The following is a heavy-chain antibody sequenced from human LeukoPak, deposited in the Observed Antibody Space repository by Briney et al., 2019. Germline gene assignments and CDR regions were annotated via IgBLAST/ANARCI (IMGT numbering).Heavy chain of an antibody. V-gene: IGHV3-21*04. J-gene: IGHJ4*02. D-gene: IGHD3-22*01. CDR2: ISSSSNYI. CDR3: AKRRYDSSGHFDS. CDR1: GFTFSSYS. Sequence: GGSLRLSCAASGFTFSSYSMNWVRQAPGKGLEWVSFISSSSNYIYYTDSVKGRFTISRDNAKNSLFLQMNSLRAEDTAVYYCAKRRYDSSGHFDSWGQGTLVTVSS.